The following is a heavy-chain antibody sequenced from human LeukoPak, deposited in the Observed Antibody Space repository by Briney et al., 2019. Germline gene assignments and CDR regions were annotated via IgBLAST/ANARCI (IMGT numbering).Heavy chain of an antibody. Sequence: ASVKVSCKTSGGTFLSHTFSWVRQAPGQGLEWMGWISAYNGNTNYAQKLQGRVTMTTDTSTSTAYMELRSLRSDDTAVYYCARSSVAGSDWFDPWGQGTLVTVSS. CDR1: GGTFLSHT. CDR3: ARSSVAGSDWFDP. D-gene: IGHD6-19*01. J-gene: IGHJ5*02. CDR2: ISAYNGNT. V-gene: IGHV1-18*01.